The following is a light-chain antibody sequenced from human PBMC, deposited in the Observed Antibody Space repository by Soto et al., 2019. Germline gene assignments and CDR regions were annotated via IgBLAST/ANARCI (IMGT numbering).Light chain of an antibody. Sequence: QSALTQPGSVSGSPGQSITISCTGTSSDVGGYNYVSWYQQHPGKAPKLMIYDVSNRPSGVSNRSSGSKSGNTASLTISGLQAEDEADYYCSTYTSSSTLVFGTGTKVTVL. CDR1: SSDVGGYNY. V-gene: IGLV2-14*01. J-gene: IGLJ1*01. CDR2: DVS. CDR3: STYTSSSTLV.